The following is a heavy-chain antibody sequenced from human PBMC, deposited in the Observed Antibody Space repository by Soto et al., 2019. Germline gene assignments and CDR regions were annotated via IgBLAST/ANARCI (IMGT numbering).Heavy chain of an antibody. Sequence: SVKVSCKASGGTFSSYAISWVRQAPGQGLEWMGGIIPIFGTANYAQKFQGRVTITADESTSTAYMELSSLRSEDTAVYYCATVLAAAGQGYGMDVWGQGTTVTVSS. CDR2: IIPIFGTA. V-gene: IGHV1-69*13. D-gene: IGHD6-13*01. CDR1: GGTFSSYA. CDR3: ATVLAAAGQGYGMDV. J-gene: IGHJ6*02.